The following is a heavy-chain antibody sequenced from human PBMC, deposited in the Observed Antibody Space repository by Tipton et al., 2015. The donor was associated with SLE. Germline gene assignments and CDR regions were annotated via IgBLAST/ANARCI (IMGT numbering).Heavy chain of an antibody. J-gene: IGHJ6*02. D-gene: IGHD2-15*01. CDR3: ARGEFVVVVAATYYYYGMDV. CDR2: IYYSGRT. V-gene: IGHV4-39*07. Sequence: TLSLTCTVSGGSISRSSHYWGWIRQPPGKGLEWIGSIYYSGRTYYNSSLKSRVTISVDTSKNQFSLKLSSVTDADTAVYYCARGEFVVVVAATYYYYGMDVWGQGTTITVSS. CDR1: GGSISRSSHY.